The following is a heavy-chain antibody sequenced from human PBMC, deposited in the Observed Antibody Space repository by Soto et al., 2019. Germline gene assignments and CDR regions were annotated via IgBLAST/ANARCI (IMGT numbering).Heavy chain of an antibody. Sequence: GGSLRLSCAASGLTFSSYGMHWVRQAPGRWLEWVAGISYDGRNKYYVDSVKGRFTISRDNSKNTLDLQMNSLRVEDTAVFYCAQDTYYHDTSGYYTFDYWGQGALVTVSS. CDR2: ISYDGRNK. D-gene: IGHD3-22*01. V-gene: IGHV3-30*18. J-gene: IGHJ4*02. CDR3: AQDTYYHDTSGYYTFDY. CDR1: GLTFSSYG.